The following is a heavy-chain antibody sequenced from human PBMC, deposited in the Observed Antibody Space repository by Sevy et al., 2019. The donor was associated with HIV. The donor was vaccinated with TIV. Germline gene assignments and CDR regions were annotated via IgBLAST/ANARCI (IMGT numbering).Heavy chain of an antibody. D-gene: IGHD5-18*01. J-gene: IGHJ4*02. CDR3: ARDLGRGYSYGFNY. Sequence: ASVKVSCKASGYTFTVYSMHWVRQAPGQGLEWMGWINPNSGGTNFAQKFQGRVTMTRDTSTSTAYMELNRLRSDDTAVYYCARDLGRGYSYGFNYWGQGTLVTVSS. CDR2: INPNSGGT. V-gene: IGHV1-2*02. CDR1: GYTFTVYS.